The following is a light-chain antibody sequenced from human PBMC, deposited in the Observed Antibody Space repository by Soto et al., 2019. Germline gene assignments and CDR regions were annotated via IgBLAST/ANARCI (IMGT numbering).Light chain of an antibody. CDR1: SSDVGTYNL. V-gene: IGLV2-23*01. CDR3: CSYAPSRTLL. Sequence: QSVLTQPASVSGSPGESITISCTGTSSDVGTYNLVTWYQQHPGRVPKLILYEGNKRPSGVSSRFSASKSGNTASLTISGLQADDEADYFCCSYAPSRTLLFGGGTKVTVL. J-gene: IGLJ2*01. CDR2: EGN.